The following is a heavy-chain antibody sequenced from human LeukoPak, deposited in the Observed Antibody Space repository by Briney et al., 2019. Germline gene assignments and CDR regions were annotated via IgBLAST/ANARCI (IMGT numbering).Heavy chain of an antibody. CDR1: DFTVANNY. Sequence: GGSLRLSCAASDFTVANNYMSWVRQAPGKGLDWVSVIYSGGKTYYAASVRGRFTISRDTSRNTLYLQMNSLRAADTAVYYCARARGSFYLGAFDIWGQGTMVTVSS. D-gene: IGHD1-26*01. CDR3: ARARGSFYLGAFDI. V-gene: IGHV3-53*01. CDR2: IYSGGKT. J-gene: IGHJ3*02.